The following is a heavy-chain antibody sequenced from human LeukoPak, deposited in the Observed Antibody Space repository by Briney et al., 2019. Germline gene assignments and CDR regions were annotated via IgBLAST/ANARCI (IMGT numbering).Heavy chain of an antibody. CDR3: AKSPWQHPGEDWFDP. D-gene: IGHD3-10*01. J-gene: IGHJ5*02. V-gene: IGHV3-23*01. CDR1: GSTFSSYA. CDR2: ISGSGGST. Sequence: GGSLRLSCAASGSTFSSYAMSWVRQAPGKGLEWVSAISGSGGSTYYADSVKGRFTISRDNSKNTLYLQMNSLRAEDTAVYYCAKSPWQHPGEDWFDPWGQGTLVTVSS.